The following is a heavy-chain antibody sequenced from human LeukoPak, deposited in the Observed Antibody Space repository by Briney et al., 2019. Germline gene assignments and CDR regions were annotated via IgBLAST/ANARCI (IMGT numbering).Heavy chain of an antibody. CDR2: IVGSGGNT. CDR1: GFTFSNYA. D-gene: IGHD3-9*01. J-gene: IGHJ4*02. CDR3: SKWGDYDVLTGYYDSDF. Sequence: GGSLRLSCAASGFTFSNYAMSWVRQAPGKGLEWVSAIVGSGGNTYYADSVKGRFTISRDNSKNTLFLQMNSLRVEDTALYYCSKWGDYDVLTGYYDSDFWGQGTLVTVSS. V-gene: IGHV3-23*01.